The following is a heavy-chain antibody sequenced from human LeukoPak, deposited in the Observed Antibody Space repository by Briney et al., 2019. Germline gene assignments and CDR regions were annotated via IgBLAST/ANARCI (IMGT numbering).Heavy chain of an antibody. J-gene: IGHJ4*02. Sequence: GGSLRLSCAASGFTFRSHGMHWVRQAPGKGLEWVAFIWYDGSNKYYTDSVKGRFTISRDNSKNTLYLQMNSLRAEDTAVYYCASQPRGHYDSSGYYDYWGQGTLVTVSS. V-gene: IGHV3-33*01. CDR1: GFTFRSHG. CDR3: ASQPRGHYDSSGYYDY. D-gene: IGHD3-22*01. CDR2: IWYDGSNK.